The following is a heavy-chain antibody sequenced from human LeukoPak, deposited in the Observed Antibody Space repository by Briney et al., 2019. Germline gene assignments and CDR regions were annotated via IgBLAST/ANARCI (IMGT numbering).Heavy chain of an antibody. J-gene: IGHJ3*02. CDR1: GFTFSGYG. Sequence: GGSLRLSCAASGFTFSGYGMHWVRQAPGKGLEWVSYISSSSSTIYYADSVKGRFTISRDNAKNSLYLQMNSLRAEDTAVYYCAREQPSYYGSGSYYNPDAFDIWGQGTMVTVSS. CDR2: ISSSSSTI. CDR3: AREQPSYYGSGSYYNPDAFDI. D-gene: IGHD3-10*01. V-gene: IGHV3-48*01.